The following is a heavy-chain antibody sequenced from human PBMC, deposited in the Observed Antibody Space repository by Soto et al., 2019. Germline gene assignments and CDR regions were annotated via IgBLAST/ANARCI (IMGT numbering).Heavy chain of an antibody. CDR1: GYTFTSYA. CDR2: INAGNGNT. V-gene: IGHV1-3*01. J-gene: IGHJ4*02. CDR3: ARDSDSSGYYYFDY. D-gene: IGHD3-22*01. Sequence: QVQLVQSGAEVKKPGASVKVSCKASGYTFTSYAMHWVRQAPGQRLEWMGWINAGNGNTKYSQKFQGRVTITRDTSASTAYMELSSLRSEDTAVYYCARDSDSSGYYYFDYWGQGTLVTVSS.